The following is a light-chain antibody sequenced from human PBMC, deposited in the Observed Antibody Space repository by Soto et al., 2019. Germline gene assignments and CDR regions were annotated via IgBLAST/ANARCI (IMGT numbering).Light chain of an antibody. CDR3: QQYASSPRT. V-gene: IGKV3-15*01. CDR1: QSVSID. J-gene: IGKJ1*01. CDR2: DAS. Sequence: EIGMTKSPATLSVSPGERATLSCRASQSVSIDLAWYQQKPGQAPRLLIYDASSRATGIPARFSGSGSGTDFTLTIGRLEPEDSAVYYCQQYASSPRTFGQGTKVDIK.